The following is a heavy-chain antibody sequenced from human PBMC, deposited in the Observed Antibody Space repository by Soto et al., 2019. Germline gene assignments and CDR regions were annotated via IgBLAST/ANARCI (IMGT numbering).Heavy chain of an antibody. CDR3: AADDMTTFI. Sequence: SVKVSCKASGFTFPSSAVQWVRQARGQRLEWVGWIVVGSGNTNSAQKFQERVTFTRDMSTSTVYMELSSLKFEDTAVYYCAADDMTTFIWGQGTLVTVSS. CDR1: GFTFPSSA. V-gene: IGHV1-58*01. J-gene: IGHJ4*02. CDR2: IVVGSGNT. D-gene: IGHD1-1*01.